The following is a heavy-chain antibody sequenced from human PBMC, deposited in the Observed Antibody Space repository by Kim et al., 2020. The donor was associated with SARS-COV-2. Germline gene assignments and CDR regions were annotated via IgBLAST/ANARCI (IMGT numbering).Heavy chain of an antibody. CDR3: AGGTDGLGGTVLVEGRYY. J-gene: IGHJ4*01. CDR2: INPSGST. CDR1: GGSFSGYY. Sequence: SETLSLTCAVYGGSFSGYYWSWIGQPPGKGLEWIGEINPSGSTKYNPSLKSRLTILADTTTNQFSLMLSTVPAADKAAVYCAGGTDGLGGTVLVEGRYY. D-gene: IGHD2-8*02. V-gene: IGHV4-34*01.